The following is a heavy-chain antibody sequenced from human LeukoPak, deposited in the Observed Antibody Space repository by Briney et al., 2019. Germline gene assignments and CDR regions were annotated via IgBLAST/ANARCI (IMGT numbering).Heavy chain of an antibody. CDR1: GFTFSSYS. Sequence: GGSLRLSCAASGFTFSSYSMNWVRQAPGKGLEWVSSISSSSSYIYYADSVKGRFTISRDNAKNSLFLQMNSLRAEDTAVYYCARGTFDGVDPWGQGTLVTVSS. J-gene: IGHJ5*02. V-gene: IGHV3-21*01. CDR3: ARGTFDGVDP. CDR2: ISSSSSYI. D-gene: IGHD3-16*01.